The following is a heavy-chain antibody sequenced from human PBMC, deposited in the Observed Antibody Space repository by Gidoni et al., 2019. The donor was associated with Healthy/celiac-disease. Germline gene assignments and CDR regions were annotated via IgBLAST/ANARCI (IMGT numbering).Heavy chain of an antibody. V-gene: IGHV3-53*01. CDR3: ASTTSYSSSSWPFDY. CDR2: IYSGGST. CDR1: GFTVRSNY. D-gene: IGHD6-13*01. Sequence: EVQLVESGGGLIEPGGSLRLSCSASGFTVRSNYMSWVRQAPGKGLEWVSVIYSGGSTYYADSVKGRFTISRDNSKNTLYLQMNSLRAEDTAVYYCASTTSYSSSSWPFDYWGQGTLVTVSS. J-gene: IGHJ4*02.